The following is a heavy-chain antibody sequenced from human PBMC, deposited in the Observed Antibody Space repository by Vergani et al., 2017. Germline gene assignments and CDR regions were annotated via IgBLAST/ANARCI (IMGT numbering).Heavy chain of an antibody. CDR1: GYTFRNYG. V-gene: IGHV1-18*01. Sequence: QVQLVQSGAEVKKPGASVKVSCKASGYTFRNYGISWVRQAPRQGLEWMGWISTYNDHTNYAQKFQGRVTMTTDTSTSTAYMELSSLRSEDTAVYYCARVGYDILTGYYGKGFGWFDPWGQGTLVTVSS. CDR2: ISTYNDHT. J-gene: IGHJ5*02. D-gene: IGHD3-9*01. CDR3: ARVGYDILTGYYGKGFGWFDP.